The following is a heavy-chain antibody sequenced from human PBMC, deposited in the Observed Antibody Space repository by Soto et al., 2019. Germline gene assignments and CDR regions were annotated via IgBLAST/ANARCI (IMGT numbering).Heavy chain of an antibody. V-gene: IGHV4-59*01. CDR1: GGSISTYY. CDR2: IYYSGST. J-gene: IGHJ4*02. Sequence: LSLTCTVSGGSISTYYWNWIRQPPGKGLEWIGYIYYSGSTNYNPSLKSRVTMSVDTSKNQFSLKLSSVSAADAAVYYCARALGDPHSDYWGQGTLVTVSS. CDR3: ARALGDPHSDY. D-gene: IGHD4-17*01.